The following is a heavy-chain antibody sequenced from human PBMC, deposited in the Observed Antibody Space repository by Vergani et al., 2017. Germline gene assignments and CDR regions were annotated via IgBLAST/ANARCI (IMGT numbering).Heavy chain of an antibody. CDR2: INPSGGST. J-gene: IGHJ4*02. CDR1: GYTFTSYY. CDR3: AREWVGSYGYIPTLVDY. Sequence: QVQLVQSGAEVKKPGASVKVSCKASGYTFTSYYMHWVRQAPGQGLEWMGIINPSGGSTSYAQKFQGRVTMTRDTSTSTVYMELSSLRSEDTAVYYCAREWVGSYGYIPTLVDYWGQGTLVTVSS. V-gene: IGHV1-46*01. D-gene: IGHD5-18*01.